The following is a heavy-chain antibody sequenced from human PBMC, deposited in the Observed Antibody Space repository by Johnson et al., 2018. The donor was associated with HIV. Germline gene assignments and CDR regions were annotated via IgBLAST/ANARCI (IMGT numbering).Heavy chain of an antibody. CDR3: ARGARGDLEWLLSGHAFDI. CDR1: GFTFGSYW. V-gene: IGHV3-7*01. CDR2: IKQDGSGN. J-gene: IGHJ3*02. D-gene: IGHD3-3*01. Sequence: MLLVESGGGLVQPGGSLRVSCAASGFTFGSYWMNWVSKAPGKGLEWVAKIKQDGSGNYEGDSGKGRFTISRDNAKNSLYLQMNSLRAEDTAVYYCARGARGDLEWLLSGHAFDIWGQGTMVTVSS.